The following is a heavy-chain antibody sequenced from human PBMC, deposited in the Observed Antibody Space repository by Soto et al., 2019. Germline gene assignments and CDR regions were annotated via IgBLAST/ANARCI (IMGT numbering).Heavy chain of an antibody. Sequence: GESLKISCKGSGYSFTSYWIGWVRQMPGKGLEWMGIIYPGDSDTRYSPSFQGQVTISADKSISTAYLQWSSLKASDTAMYYCARYGVTMVRGVIPNWFDPWGQGTLVTVSS. D-gene: IGHD3-10*01. CDR2: IYPGDSDT. CDR3: ARYGVTMVRGVIPNWFDP. J-gene: IGHJ5*02. V-gene: IGHV5-51*01. CDR1: GYSFTSYW.